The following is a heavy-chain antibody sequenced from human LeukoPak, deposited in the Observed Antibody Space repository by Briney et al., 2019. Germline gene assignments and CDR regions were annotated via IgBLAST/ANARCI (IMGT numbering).Heavy chain of an antibody. CDR3: ARRVSSGSFDY. V-gene: IGHV5-51*01. CDR2: IYPGDSDT. J-gene: IGHJ4*02. Sequence: GASLQISCKGSGYSFATKWIGWVRQMPGKGLQWMGIIYPGDSDTRYSPSFQGQVTISADKSTSTAYLQWSSLKASDTAMYYCARRVSSGSFDYWGQGTLVTVSS. CDR1: GYSFATKW. D-gene: IGHD3-22*01.